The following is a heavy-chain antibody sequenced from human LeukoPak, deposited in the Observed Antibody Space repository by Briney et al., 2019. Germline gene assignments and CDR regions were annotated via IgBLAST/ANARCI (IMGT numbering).Heavy chain of an antibody. J-gene: IGHJ4*02. CDR2: IRQDGSQK. V-gene: IGHV3-7*01. CDR3: ARDYVWGSSESDY. D-gene: IGHD7-27*01. CDR1: GFTFSSYW. Sequence: PGGSLRLSCAASGFTFSSYWMSWVRQAPGKGLEWVATIRQDGSQKYYVDSVKGRFTISRDNAKNSLYLQMNSLRVEDTAIYYCARDYVWGSSESDYWGQGTLVTVSS.